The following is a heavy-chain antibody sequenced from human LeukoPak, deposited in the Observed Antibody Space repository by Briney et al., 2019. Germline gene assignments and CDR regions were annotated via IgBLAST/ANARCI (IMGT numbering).Heavy chain of an antibody. V-gene: IGHV4-61*02. CDR2: IYTSGST. CDR3: ARVSPSGVWDV. Sequence: SETLSLTCTVSGGSISGSSYYWSWIRQPAGKGLEWIGRIYTSGSTNYNPSLNSRVTISIDTSKNQFSLSLCSVTAADTAVYYCARVSPSGVWDVWGQGTTVTVSS. CDR1: GGSISGSSYY. D-gene: IGHD3-10*01. J-gene: IGHJ6*02.